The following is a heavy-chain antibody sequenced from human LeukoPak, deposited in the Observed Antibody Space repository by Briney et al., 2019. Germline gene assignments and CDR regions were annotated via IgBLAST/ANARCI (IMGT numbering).Heavy chain of an antibody. CDR1: AYTFTDYY. J-gene: IGHJ4*02. V-gene: IGHV1-2*02. Sequence: ASVKVSCKASAYTFTDYYIHWVRQAPGQGLEWMGWINPNSGGTNFAQKFQGRVTMTRDTSISTAYMELSRLRSDDTAVYYCAFLTPGDYWGQGTLVTVSS. D-gene: IGHD7-27*01. CDR3: AFLTPGDY. CDR2: INPNSGGT.